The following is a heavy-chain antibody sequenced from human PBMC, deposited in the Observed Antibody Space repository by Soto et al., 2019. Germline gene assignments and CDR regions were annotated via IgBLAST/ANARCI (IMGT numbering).Heavy chain of an antibody. D-gene: IGHD3-22*01. Sequence: PGGSMRLSCVVPGAIFIGYGMHWVRQAPGKGLEWVAVIWHDGSEIYYADSMKGRFTISRDNSKNTLYLQMNSLRAEDTAVYYCAKSYYDSSGYYYYDYYYGMDVWGQGTTVTVSS. CDR2: IWHDGSEI. V-gene: IGHV3-33*06. J-gene: IGHJ6*02. CDR1: GAIFIGYG. CDR3: AKSYYDSSGYYYYDYYYGMDV.